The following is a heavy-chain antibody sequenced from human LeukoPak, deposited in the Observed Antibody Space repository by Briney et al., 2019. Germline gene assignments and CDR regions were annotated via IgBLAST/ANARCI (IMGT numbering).Heavy chain of an antibody. CDR3: AREGTSMVRGVIGY. D-gene: IGHD3-10*01. J-gene: IGHJ4*02. CDR1: GFTFSNYA. Sequence: GGSLRLSCVASGFTFSNYAMNWVRQAPGKGLEWVSGVSGGGSSTYYADSVKGRFTISRDNSKNTLYLQMNSLRAEDTAVYYCAREGTSMVRGVIGYWGQGTLVTVSS. V-gene: IGHV3-23*01. CDR2: VSGGGSST.